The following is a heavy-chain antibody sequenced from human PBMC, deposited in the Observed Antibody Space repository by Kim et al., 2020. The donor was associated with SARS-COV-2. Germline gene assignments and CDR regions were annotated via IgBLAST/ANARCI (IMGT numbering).Heavy chain of an antibody. J-gene: IGHJ4*02. Sequence: GGSLRLSCAASGFTFSSHWMHWVRQAPGKGLVWVSRINSDGTTTNYADSVKGRFTISRDNAKNTLYLQMNSLRAEDTAVYYCARRQFTSGWYYFDYWGQGPLVPVSS. CDR1: GFTFSSHW. D-gene: IGHD6-19*01. V-gene: IGHV3-74*01. CDR3: ARRQFTSGWYYFDY. CDR2: INSDGTTT.